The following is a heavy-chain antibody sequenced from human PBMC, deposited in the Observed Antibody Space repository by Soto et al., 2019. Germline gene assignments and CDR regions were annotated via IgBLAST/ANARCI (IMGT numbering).Heavy chain of an antibody. V-gene: IGHV3-30-3*01. D-gene: IGHD3-10*01. CDR3: AREINQRITMVRGVLRRGVVGY. J-gene: IGHJ4*02. Sequence: PGGSLRLSCAASGFTFSSYAMHWVRQAPGKGLEWVAVISYDGGNKYYADSVKGRFTISRDNSKNTLYLQMNSLRAEDTAVYYCAREINQRITMVRGVLRRGVVGYWGQGTLVTVSS. CDR1: GFTFSSYA. CDR2: ISYDGGNK.